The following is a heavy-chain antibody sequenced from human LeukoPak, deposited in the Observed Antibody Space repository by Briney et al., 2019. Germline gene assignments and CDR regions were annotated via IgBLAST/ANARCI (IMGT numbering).Heavy chain of an antibody. J-gene: IGHJ3*02. Sequence: GGSLRLSCAASGFTFSSYAMYWVRQAPGKGLEWVAVISYDGSNKYYADSVKGRFTISRDNSKNTLYLQMNSLRAEDTAVYYCVTPLVQAAFDIWGQGTMVTVSS. D-gene: IGHD1-26*01. V-gene: IGHV3-30-3*01. CDR2: ISYDGSNK. CDR3: VTPLVQAAFDI. CDR1: GFTFSSYA.